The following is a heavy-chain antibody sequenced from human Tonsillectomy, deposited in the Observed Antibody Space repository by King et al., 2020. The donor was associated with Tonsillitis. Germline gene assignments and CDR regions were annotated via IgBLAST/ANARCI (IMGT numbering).Heavy chain of an antibody. V-gene: IGHV3-33*01. CDR2: IWDDGSKK. J-gene: IGHJ4*02. CDR1: GFTFSNYG. CDR3: ARDLGSGVK. Sequence: QLVQSGGGVVQPGRSLRLSCAASGFTFSNYGMHWVRQAPGKGLEWVAGIWDDGSKKYHADSGKGRVTISRDNSKSTLNLQKNSLRAEDTAVYFCARDLGSGVKWGQGTLVSVSS. D-gene: IGHD6-25*01.